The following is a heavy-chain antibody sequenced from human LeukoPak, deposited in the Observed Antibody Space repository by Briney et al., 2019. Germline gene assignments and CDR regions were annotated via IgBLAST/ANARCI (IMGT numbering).Heavy chain of an antibody. CDR3: ARDGGSYSSAFDI. Sequence: GGSLRLSCAASGFTFSTYSMNWVRQAPGKGLEWVSSISSSSTYIYYADSVKGRFTISRDNAKNSLYLQMNSLRAEDTAVYYCARDGGSYSSAFDIWGQGTMVTVSS. V-gene: IGHV3-21*01. J-gene: IGHJ3*02. D-gene: IGHD1-26*01. CDR1: GFTFSTYS. CDR2: ISSSSTYI.